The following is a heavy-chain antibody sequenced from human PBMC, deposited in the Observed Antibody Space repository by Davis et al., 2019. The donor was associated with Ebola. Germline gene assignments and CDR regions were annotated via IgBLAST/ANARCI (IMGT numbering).Heavy chain of an antibody. J-gene: IGHJ5*02. D-gene: IGHD2-21*01. V-gene: IGHV1-46*01. CDR1: GYTFTSYY. CDR3: ARGPLHTVGDAWFGP. Sequence: AASVKVSCKASGYTFTSYYMHWVRQAPGQGLEWMGIINPSGGSTSYAQKFQGRVTMTRDTSTSTVYMELSSLRSEDTAVYYCARGPLHTVGDAWFGPWGQGTLVTVSS. CDR2: INPSGGST.